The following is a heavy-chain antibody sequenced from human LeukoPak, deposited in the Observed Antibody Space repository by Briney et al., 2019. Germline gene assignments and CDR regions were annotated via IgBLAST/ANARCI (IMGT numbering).Heavy chain of an antibody. D-gene: IGHD3-22*01. CDR1: GGSFSGYY. J-gene: IGHJ4*02. CDR2: INHSGST. CDR3: AREAYYYDSSGYEAPYYFDY. Sequence: SETLSLTCAVYGGSFSGYYWSWIRQPPGKGLEWIGEINHSGSTNYNPPLKSRVTISVDTSKNQFSLKLSSVTAADTAVYYCAREAYYYDSSGYEAPYYFDYWGQGTLVTVSS. V-gene: IGHV4-34*01.